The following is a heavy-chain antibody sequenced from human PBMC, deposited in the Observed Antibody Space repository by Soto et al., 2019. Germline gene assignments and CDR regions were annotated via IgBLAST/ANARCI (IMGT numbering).Heavy chain of an antibody. CDR2: IIPILGIA. D-gene: IGHD1-26*01. CDR1: GGTFSSYT. Sequence: QVQLVQSGAEVKKPGSSVKVSCKASGGTFSSYTISWVRQAPGQGLEWMGRIIPILGIANYAQKFQGRVTITADKSTSTAYMELSSLRSEDTAVYYCARPSIIVGATGGGSDAFDIWGQGTMVTVSS. CDR3: ARPSIIVGATGGGSDAFDI. J-gene: IGHJ3*02. V-gene: IGHV1-69*02.